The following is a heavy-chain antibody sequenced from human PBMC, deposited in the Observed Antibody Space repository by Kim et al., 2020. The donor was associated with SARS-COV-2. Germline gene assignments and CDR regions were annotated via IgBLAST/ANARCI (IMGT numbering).Heavy chain of an antibody. V-gene: IGHV3-30*03. D-gene: IGHD3-10*01. Sequence: VKGPFTISRDNSQNMLYLQMNSLRAEDTALYYCASNRNYYGSGSYILDNWGQGTLVTVSS. J-gene: IGHJ4*02. CDR3: ASNRNYYGSGSYILDN.